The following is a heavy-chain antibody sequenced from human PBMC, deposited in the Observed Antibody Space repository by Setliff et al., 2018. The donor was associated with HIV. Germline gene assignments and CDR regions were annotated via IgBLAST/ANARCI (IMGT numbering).Heavy chain of an antibody. CDR1: GYSFLTYG. CDR3: VRGVTRDISGYYRDEYFQH. CDR2: INPNSGDT. Sequence: GASVKVSCKASGYSFLTYGITWVRQAPRQGLEWMGWINPNSGDTNYAQKFQGRVTMTRDTSLQTAYMELSRLRSDDTAVYYCVRGVTRDISGYYRDEYFQHWGQGTPVTVSS. J-gene: IGHJ1*01. V-gene: IGHV1-2*02. D-gene: IGHD3-22*01.